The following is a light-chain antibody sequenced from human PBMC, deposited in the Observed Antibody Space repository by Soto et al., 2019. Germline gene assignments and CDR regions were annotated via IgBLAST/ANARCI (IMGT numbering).Light chain of an antibody. J-gene: IGKJ3*01. CDR3: PQYMNWPT. V-gene: IGKV1-5*01. CDR1: QSISSW. CDR2: DDS. Sequence: DIKMTQSPSTLSASVGARVTITCRASQSISSWLAWYQQKPGKAPKLLIYDDSNLESGFPSRFSGGGSGTEFTLTISSLQPEDFAVYYCPQYMNWPTFGPGTRLDIK.